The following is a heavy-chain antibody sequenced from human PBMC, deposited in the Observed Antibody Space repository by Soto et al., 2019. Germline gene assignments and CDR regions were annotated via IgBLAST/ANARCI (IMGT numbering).Heavy chain of an antibody. CDR2: MYRSGNT. J-gene: IGHJ4*02. D-gene: IGHD5-12*01. CDR3: AKSLNKVDDPFDY. V-gene: IGHV4-30-2*06. Sequence: SETLSLTCAVSGGSISSDVSSWSWIRQSPGKGLEWIGYMYRSGNTNYHPSLKSRVTISVDRSQNQFSLRLSYVTAADTAVYYCAKSLNKVDDPFDYWGQGTLVTVSS. CDR1: GGSISSDVSS.